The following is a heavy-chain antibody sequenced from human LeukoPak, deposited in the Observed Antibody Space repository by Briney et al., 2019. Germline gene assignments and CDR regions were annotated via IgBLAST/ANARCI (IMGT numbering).Heavy chain of an antibody. V-gene: IGHV3-21*01. J-gene: IGHJ4*02. CDR3: ARGSGYSYGFTGRERTKSRLDY. Sequence: GGSLRLSCAASGFTFSSYSMNWVRQAPGKGLEWVSSISSSSSYIYYADSVKGRFTISRDNAKNSLYLQMNSLRAEDTAVYYCARGSGYSYGFTGRERTKSRLDYWGQGTLVTVSS. D-gene: IGHD5-18*01. CDR1: GFTFSSYS. CDR2: ISSSSSYI.